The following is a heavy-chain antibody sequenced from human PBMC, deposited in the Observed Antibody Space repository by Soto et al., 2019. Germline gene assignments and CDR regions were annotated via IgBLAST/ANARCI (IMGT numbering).Heavy chain of an antibody. CDR3: SRDRVYNWNDGALLYFDS. CDR1: GYTFTSYG. Sequence: ASVKVSCKASGYTFTSYGNRWVRPAPGQGLELMGWNSAYSGKPNYAQKLQGRVTMATDTSTSTAYMELRSLRSDDTAVYYCSRDRVYNWNDGALLYFDSWGQGTLATVSS. CDR2: NSAYSGKP. V-gene: IGHV1-18*01. J-gene: IGHJ4*02. D-gene: IGHD1-1*01.